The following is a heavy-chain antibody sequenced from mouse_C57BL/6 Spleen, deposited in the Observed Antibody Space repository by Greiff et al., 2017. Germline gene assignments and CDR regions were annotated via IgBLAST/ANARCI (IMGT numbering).Heavy chain of an antibody. V-gene: IGHV1-81*01. CDR3: ARSVLSYAMDY. Sequence: VQLQQSGAELARPGASVKLSCKASGYTFPSYGLSWVKQRTGQGLEWIGEIYPRSGNTYYNEKFKGKATLTADKSSSTAYMELRSLTSEDSAVYFCARSVLSYAMDYWGQGTSVTVSS. CDR2: IYPRSGNT. J-gene: IGHJ4*01. CDR1: GYTFPSYG. D-gene: IGHD5-1*01.